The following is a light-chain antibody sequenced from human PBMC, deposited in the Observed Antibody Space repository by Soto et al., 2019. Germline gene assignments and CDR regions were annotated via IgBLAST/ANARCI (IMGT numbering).Light chain of an antibody. CDR2: LDSDGSH. Sequence: QPVLAQSPSASASLGASVKLTCTLSSGHSTYAIAWHQQHPEKGPRYLMKLDSDGSHSKGDGIPDRFSGSSSGAERYLTISGLQSEDEADYYCQTWGAGIRVFGGGTQLTVL. J-gene: IGLJ2*01. V-gene: IGLV4-69*02. CDR3: QTWGAGIRV. CDR1: SGHSTYA.